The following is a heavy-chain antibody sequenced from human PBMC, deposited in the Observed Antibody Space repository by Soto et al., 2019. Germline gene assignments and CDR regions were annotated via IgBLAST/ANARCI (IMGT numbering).Heavy chain of an antibody. D-gene: IGHD2-2*01. CDR2: IYRGGST. CDR3: ARAMPNWPYDY. J-gene: IGHJ4*02. CDR1: GFTVRGSY. Sequence: EVQLVESGGGLIQPGGSLRLSCAVSGFTVRGSYMTWVRQAPGKGLQCVSVIYRGGSTYYADSVKGRFTISRDNAKNTLYLQMNSLTVEDTAMYYCARAMPNWPYDYWGQGTLVTVSS. V-gene: IGHV3-53*01.